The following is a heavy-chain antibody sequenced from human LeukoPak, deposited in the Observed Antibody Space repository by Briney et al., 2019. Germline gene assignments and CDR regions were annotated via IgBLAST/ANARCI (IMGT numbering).Heavy chain of an antibody. D-gene: IGHD6-19*01. CDR1: GFTFSSYW. V-gene: IGHV3-7*01. CDR3: ARDGIAVAGTEYYFDY. CDR2: IKTDGSQI. J-gene: IGHJ4*02. Sequence: GGSLRLSCVASGFTFSSYWMTWVRQAPGKGLEWVANIKTDGSQIYYVDSVKGRFTISRDNAKNSLYLQMNSLRAEDTAVYYCARDGIAVAGTEYYFDYWGRGTLVTVSS.